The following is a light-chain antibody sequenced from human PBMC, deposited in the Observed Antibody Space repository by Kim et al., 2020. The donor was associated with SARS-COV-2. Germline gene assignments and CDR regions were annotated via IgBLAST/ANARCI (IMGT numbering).Light chain of an antibody. J-gene: IGKJ3*01. CDR3: QHYDNWPPRT. Sequence: SPGETATLSCRASYSVGSNVAWYQQSPGQAPRLLIYDASTRATGIPARFTGRGSGTEFSLTISSLQSEDFTVYYCQHYDNWPPRTLGPGTKVDIK. CDR1: YSVGSN. CDR2: DAS. V-gene: IGKV3-15*01.